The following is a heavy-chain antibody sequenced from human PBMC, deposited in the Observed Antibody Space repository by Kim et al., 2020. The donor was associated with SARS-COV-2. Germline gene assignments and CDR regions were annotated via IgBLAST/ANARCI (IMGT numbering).Heavy chain of an antibody. CDR2: ISYDGSNK. Sequence: GGSLRLSCAASGFTFSSYAMHWVRQAPGKGLEWVAVISYDGSNKYYADSVKGRFTISRDNSKNTLYLQMNSLRAEDTAVYYCARDFFAWGASPEVNYFDYWGQGTLVTVSS. D-gene: IGHD3-16*01. CDR1: GFTFSSYA. V-gene: IGHV3-30-3*01. CDR3: ARDFFAWGASPEVNYFDY. J-gene: IGHJ4*02.